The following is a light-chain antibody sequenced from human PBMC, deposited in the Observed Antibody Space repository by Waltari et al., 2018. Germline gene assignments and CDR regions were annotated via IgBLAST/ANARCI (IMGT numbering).Light chain of an antibody. CDR1: SSDVGGYNL. J-gene: IGLJ3*02. Sequence: QSALTQPASVSGSPGQSITISCTGTSSDVGGYNLVSWYQQHPGKAPKLIIYGGNKWPSGVSHRFSGAKSGNTASLTISGLQAEDEADYYCCSFAGSTTWVFGGGTTLTVL. CDR3: CSFAGSTTWV. V-gene: IGLV2-23*01. CDR2: GGN.